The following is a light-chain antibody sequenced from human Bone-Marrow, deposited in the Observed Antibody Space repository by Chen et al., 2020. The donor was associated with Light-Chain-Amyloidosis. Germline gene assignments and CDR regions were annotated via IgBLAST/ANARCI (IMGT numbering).Light chain of an antibody. J-gene: IGLJ3*02. CDR3: QSYQGSSQGV. CDR2: DDD. V-gene: IGLV6-57*01. Sequence: NFMLTQPHSVSESQGKTVIISCTRSSGSIATNYVQWYQQRPGSSPTPVIYDDDQRPSGVPDRFSGSIDRSSNSASLTSSGLKTEDEADYCCQSYQGSSQGVFGGGTKLTVL. CDR1: SGSIATNY.